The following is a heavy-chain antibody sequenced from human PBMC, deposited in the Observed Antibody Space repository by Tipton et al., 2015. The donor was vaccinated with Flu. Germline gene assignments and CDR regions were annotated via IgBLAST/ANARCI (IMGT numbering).Heavy chain of an antibody. Sequence: LRLSCTVSGDSISRGSYYYNWVRQPAGEGLEWIGRIYTNTNTNYNASLKSRVTISIDRSKNQLSLRLTSVTAADAAMYYCARGDYGDYDHEADAFDIWGQGTLVTVSA. J-gene: IGHJ3*02. D-gene: IGHD4-17*01. CDR2: IYTNTNT. V-gene: IGHV4-61*02. CDR1: GDSISRGSYY. CDR3: ARGDYGDYDHEADAFDI.